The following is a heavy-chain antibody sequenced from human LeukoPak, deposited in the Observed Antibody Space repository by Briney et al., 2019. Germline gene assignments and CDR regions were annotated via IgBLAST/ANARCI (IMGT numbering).Heavy chain of an antibody. CDR3: ARGVRIAAGGIDY. D-gene: IGHD6-13*01. CDR2: IYYSGST. Sequence: PSETLSLTCTVSGGSISSGGYYWSWIRQHPGKGLEWIGYIYYSGSTYYNPSLKSRVTISVDTSKNQFSLKLSSVTAADTAVYYCARGVRIAAGGIDYWGQGNLVTVSS. J-gene: IGHJ4*02. CDR1: GGSISSGGYY. V-gene: IGHV4-31*03.